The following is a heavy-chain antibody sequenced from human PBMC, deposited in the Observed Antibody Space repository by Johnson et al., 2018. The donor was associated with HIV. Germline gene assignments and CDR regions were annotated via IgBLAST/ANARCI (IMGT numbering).Heavy chain of an antibody. CDR1: GFTVRSNY. D-gene: IGHD1-26*01. J-gene: IGHJ3*02. CDR3: ARDWSWRGSLKGGGAFDI. V-gene: IGHV3-66*02. CDR2: IYSGGRS. Sequence: MQLVESGGGLVQPGGSLRLSCVASGFTVRSNYMSWVRQAPGKGLEWVSVIYSGGRSYYADSVKGRLTLSRDNSENTLYLQMNSLRAEDTAVFFCARDWSWRGSLKGGGAFDIWGQGTLVTVSA.